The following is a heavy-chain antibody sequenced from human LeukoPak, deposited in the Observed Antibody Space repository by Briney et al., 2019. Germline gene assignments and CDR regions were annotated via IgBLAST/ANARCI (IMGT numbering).Heavy chain of an antibody. Sequence: GGSLRLSCAASGFTFSSYGMHWVRQAPGKGLEWVAFIRYDGSNKYYADSVKGRFTISRDNSKNTLYLQMNSLRAEDTAVYYCAKDRGDKLIVVVPAADYWGQGTLVTVSS. V-gene: IGHV3-30*02. CDR2: IRYDGSNK. J-gene: IGHJ4*02. CDR1: GFTFSSYG. CDR3: AKDRGDKLIVVVPAADY. D-gene: IGHD2-2*01.